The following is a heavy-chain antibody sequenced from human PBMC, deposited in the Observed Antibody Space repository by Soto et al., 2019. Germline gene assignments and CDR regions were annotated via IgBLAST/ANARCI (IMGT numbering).Heavy chain of an antibody. D-gene: IGHD4-17*01. CDR1: GGSISSGGYY. Sequence: QVQLQESGPGLVKPSQTLSLTCTVSGGSISSGGYYWSWIRQHPGKGLEWIGYIYYSGSTYYNPYLKSRVTISVDTSKNQFSLKLSSVTAADTAVYYCARGLRDGDYVWFDPWGQGTLVTVSS. CDR3: ARGLRDGDYVWFDP. CDR2: IYYSGST. J-gene: IGHJ5*02. V-gene: IGHV4-31*03.